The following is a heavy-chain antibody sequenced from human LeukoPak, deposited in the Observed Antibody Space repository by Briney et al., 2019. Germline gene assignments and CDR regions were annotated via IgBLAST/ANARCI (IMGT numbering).Heavy chain of an antibody. J-gene: IGHJ4*02. CDR1: GFTFSSYS. CDR3: ARVRDSSGYPAASSY. Sequence: GGSLRLSCAASGFTFSSYSMNWVRQAPGKGLEWVSSISSSSSYIYYADSVKGRFTISRDNAKNSLYLQMNSLRAEDTAVYYCARVRDSSGYPAASSYWGQGTLVTVSS. D-gene: IGHD3-22*01. V-gene: IGHV3-21*01. CDR2: ISSSSSYI.